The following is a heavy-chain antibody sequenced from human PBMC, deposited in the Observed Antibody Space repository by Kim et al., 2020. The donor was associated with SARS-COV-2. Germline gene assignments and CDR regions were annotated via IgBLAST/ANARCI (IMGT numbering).Heavy chain of an antibody. D-gene: IGHD6-19*01. CDR1: GYSFTSYW. Sequence: GESLKISCKGSGYSFTSYWIGWVRQMPGKGLEWMGIIYPGDSDTRYSPSFQGQVTISADKSISTAYLQWSSLKASDTAMYYCARNVGIAVAGTYYYYGMDVWRQGTTVTVSS. J-gene: IGHJ6*02. CDR3: ARNVGIAVAGTYYYYGMDV. V-gene: IGHV5-51*01. CDR2: IYPGDSDT.